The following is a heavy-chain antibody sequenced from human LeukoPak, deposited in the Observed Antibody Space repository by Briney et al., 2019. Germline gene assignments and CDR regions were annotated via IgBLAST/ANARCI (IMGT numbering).Heavy chain of an antibody. CDR1: GGSIGSYY. CDR2: IYNSGST. Sequence: PSETLSLTCTVSGGSIGSYYWTWIWQPPGQGLEWIGYIYNSGSTNYNPSLKSRVTISVDTSKNQFSLKLSSVTAADTAVYYCARSRDGYNLDYWGQGTLVTVSS. CDR3: ARSRDGYNLDY. D-gene: IGHD5-24*01. V-gene: IGHV4-59*01. J-gene: IGHJ4*02.